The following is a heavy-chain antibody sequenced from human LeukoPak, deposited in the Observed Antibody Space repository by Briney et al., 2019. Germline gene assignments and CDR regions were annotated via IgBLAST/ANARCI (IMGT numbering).Heavy chain of an antibody. D-gene: IGHD4/OR15-4a*01. J-gene: IGHJ5*02. Sequence: TGGSLRLSCEASGFTFSRYWMHWVRQAPGKGLMWVSRINSDGSATTYADFVKGRFTISRDNADNTVYLQMNSLRVDDTAIYYCERDYGAWGQGTLVTVSP. CDR3: ERDYGA. CDR2: INSDGSAT. V-gene: IGHV3-74*03. CDR1: GFTFSRYW.